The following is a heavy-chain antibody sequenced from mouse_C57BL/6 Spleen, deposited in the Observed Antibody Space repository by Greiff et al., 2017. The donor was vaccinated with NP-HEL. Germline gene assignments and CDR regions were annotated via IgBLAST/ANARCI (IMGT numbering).Heavy chain of an antibody. CDR1: GFTFSDYG. D-gene: IGHD3-2*02. Sequence: EVQLVESGGGLVKPGGSLKLSCAASGFTFSDYGMHWVRQAPEKGLEWVAYISSGSSTIYYADTVKGRFTISRDNAKNTLFLQMTSLRSEDTAMYYCARPAQARAMDYWGQGTSVTVSS. J-gene: IGHJ4*01. CDR3: ARPAQARAMDY. V-gene: IGHV5-17*01. CDR2: ISSGSSTI.